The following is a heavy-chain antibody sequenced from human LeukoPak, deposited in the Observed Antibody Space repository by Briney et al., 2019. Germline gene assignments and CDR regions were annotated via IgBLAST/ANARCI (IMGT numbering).Heavy chain of an antibody. CDR2: ITGSGGST. J-gene: IGHJ4*02. CDR1: GFTFTTYW. Sequence: PGGSLRLSCTASGFTFTTYWRSWVRQAPGKGLEWVSGITGSGGSTYYSVKGRFTISRDNSKNTLFLQMSSLRAEDTAIYYCARAGEYCSDGSCYSENYYFDYWGQGTLVTVSS. V-gene: IGHV3-23*01. CDR3: ARAGEYCSDGSCYSENYYFDY. D-gene: IGHD2-15*01.